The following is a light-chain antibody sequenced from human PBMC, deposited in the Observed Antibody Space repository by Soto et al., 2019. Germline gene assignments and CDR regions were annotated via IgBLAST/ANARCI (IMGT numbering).Light chain of an antibody. V-gene: IGLV2-8*01. CDR2: EVT. Sequence: QSALTQPPSASGSPGQSVTISCTGTSSDVGGYNYVSWYQQYSGRAPKLMIYEVTKRPSGVPDRFSGSKSGNTDSLTVSGLQAEDEADYYCSSYAASNNFYFVFGGGTKLTVL. CDR3: SSYAASNNFYFV. J-gene: IGLJ3*02. CDR1: SSDVGGYNY.